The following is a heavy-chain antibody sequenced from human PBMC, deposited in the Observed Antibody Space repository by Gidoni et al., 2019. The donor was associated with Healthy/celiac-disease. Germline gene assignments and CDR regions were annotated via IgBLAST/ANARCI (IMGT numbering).Heavy chain of an antibody. J-gene: IGHJ4*02. D-gene: IGHD4-17*01. CDR3: ARDNEDYGDYGTIDY. CDR1: GFTFSSYS. V-gene: IGHV3-21*01. Sequence: EVQLVESGGGLVKPGGSLRLSCAASGFTFSSYSMNWVRQAPGKGREWVSSISSSSSYIYYADSVKGRFTITRDNAKNSLYLQMNSLRAEDTAVYYCARDNEDYGDYGTIDYWGQGTLVTVSS. CDR2: ISSSSSYI.